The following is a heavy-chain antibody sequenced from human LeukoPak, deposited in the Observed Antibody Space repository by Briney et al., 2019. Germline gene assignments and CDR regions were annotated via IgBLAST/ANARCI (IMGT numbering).Heavy chain of an antibody. V-gene: IGHV3-7*01. CDR2: IKQDGSEK. Sequence: GGSLRLSCAASGFTFSSYWTSRVRQAPGKGLEWVANIKQDGSEKYYVDSVKGRFTISRDNAKNSLYLQMNSLRAEDTAVYYCARVDYYDSSGYYCFDYWGQGTLVTVSS. CDR3: ARVDYYDSSGYYCFDY. J-gene: IGHJ4*02. D-gene: IGHD3-22*01. CDR1: GFTFSSYW.